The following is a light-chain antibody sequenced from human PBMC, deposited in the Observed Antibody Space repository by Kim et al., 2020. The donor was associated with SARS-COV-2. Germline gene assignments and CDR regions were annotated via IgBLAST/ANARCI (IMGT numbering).Light chain of an antibody. CDR2: HAS. J-gene: IGKJ2*01. V-gene: IGKV1-33*01. CDR1: QDITNY. Sequence: SASVGDRVTITCQASQDITNYLNWYQKKPGKAPNLLIYHASNLETGVPSRFGGSGSGRDFTFTISSLQPEDIATYYCHQYDNVPHTFGQGTKLEI. CDR3: HQYDNVPHT.